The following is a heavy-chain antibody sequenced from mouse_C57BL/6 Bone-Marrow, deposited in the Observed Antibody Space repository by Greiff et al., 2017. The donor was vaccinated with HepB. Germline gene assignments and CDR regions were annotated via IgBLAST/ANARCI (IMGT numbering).Heavy chain of an antibody. Sequence: EVKLMESGGGLVKPGGSLKLSCAASGFTFSSYAMSWVRQTPEKRLEWVATISDGGSYTYYPDNVKGRFTISRDNAKNNLYLQMSHLKSEDTAMYYCARDRGTAQAPYYAMDYWGQGTSVTVSS. CDR3: ARDRGTAQAPYYAMDY. CDR1: GFTFSSYA. J-gene: IGHJ4*01. CDR2: ISDGGSYT. D-gene: IGHD3-2*02. V-gene: IGHV5-4*01.